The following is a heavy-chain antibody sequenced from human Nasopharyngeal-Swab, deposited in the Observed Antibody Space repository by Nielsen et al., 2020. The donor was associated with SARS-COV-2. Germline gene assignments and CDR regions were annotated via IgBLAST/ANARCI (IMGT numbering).Heavy chain of an antibody. CDR2: NNAGNGYT. D-gene: IGHD6-6*01. Sequence: ASVKVSCKASGYTFTSYAMHWVRQAHGQRPEWKGWNNAGNGYTKYSQKFQGRVTITRDTSASTAYMELSSLRSEDTAVYYCSRGGRYSSSSRIYYYMDVWGKGTTVTVSS. CDR3: SRGGRYSSSSRIYYYMDV. V-gene: IGHV1-3*01. J-gene: IGHJ6*03. CDR1: GYTFTSYA.